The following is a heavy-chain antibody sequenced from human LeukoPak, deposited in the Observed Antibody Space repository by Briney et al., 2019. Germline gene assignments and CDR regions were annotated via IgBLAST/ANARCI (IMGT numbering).Heavy chain of an antibody. V-gene: IGHV4-34*12. CDR1: GGSFRGYY. J-gene: IGHJ4*02. Sequence: SETLSLSSAVYGGSFRGYYWTWIRPPPGKGLEWIGEIIHSGSTNYNPSLNSRVTISVDTSKNQFSLKLSSVTAAYTAVYYCARRTVRGVIKYWDQGSLVTVSS. D-gene: IGHD3-10*01. CDR3: ARRTVRGVIKY. CDR2: IIHSGST.